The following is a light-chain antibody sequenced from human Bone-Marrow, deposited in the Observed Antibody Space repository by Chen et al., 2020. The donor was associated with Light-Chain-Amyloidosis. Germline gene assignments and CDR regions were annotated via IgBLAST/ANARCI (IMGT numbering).Light chain of an antibody. CDR2: EVT. Sequence: QSALTQPASVSGSPGHSTTISCPGTSSDVGGDNHVSWYQQHPDKALKLMIYEVTNRPSWVPDRFSGSKSDNTASLTISGLQTEDEADYFCSSYTITNTLVFGSGTRVTVL. V-gene: IGLV2-14*01. CDR1: SSDVGGDNH. CDR3: SSYTITNTLV. J-gene: IGLJ1*01.